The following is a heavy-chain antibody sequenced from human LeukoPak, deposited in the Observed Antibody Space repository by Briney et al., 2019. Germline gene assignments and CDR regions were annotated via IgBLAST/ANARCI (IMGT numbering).Heavy chain of an antibody. V-gene: IGHV4-39*01. CDR2: IYYSGST. Sequence: PSETLSLTCTVSGGSISSSSYYWGWIRQPPGKGLEWIGTIYYSGSTYYNPSLKSRVTISVDTSKNQFSLKLSSVTAADTAVYYCARGGSSGWSYYFDYWRQGTLDTVSS. D-gene: IGHD6-19*01. CDR3: ARGGSSGWSYYFDY. J-gene: IGHJ4*02. CDR1: GGSISSSSYY.